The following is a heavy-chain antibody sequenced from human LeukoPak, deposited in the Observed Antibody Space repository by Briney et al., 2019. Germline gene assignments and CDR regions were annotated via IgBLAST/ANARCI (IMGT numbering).Heavy chain of an antibody. J-gene: IGHJ4*02. CDR1: GFTFSSYA. CDR3: AKSLGSVVVTANDY. CDR2: ISGSGGST. D-gene: IGHD2-21*02. Sequence: PGGSLRLSCAASGFTFSSYAMSWVRQAPGKGLEWLSAISGSGGSTYYADSVKGRFTISRDNSKNTLYLQMNSLRAEDTAIYYRAKSLGSVVVTANDYWGQGTLVTVSS. V-gene: IGHV3-23*01.